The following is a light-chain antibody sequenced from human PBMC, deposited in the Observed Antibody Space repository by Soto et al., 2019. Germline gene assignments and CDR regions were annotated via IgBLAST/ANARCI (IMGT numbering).Light chain of an antibody. CDR3: QSFDSSLSGV. CDR1: SSNIGAGFD. CDR2: GSN. Sequence: QPVLTQPPSVSGAPGQRVTISCTGSSSNIGAGFDVHWYQQLPGTAPKLLIHGSNNRPSGVPDRFTGSKSGTSASLAVTGLQAEDEADYYCQSFDSSLSGVFGGGTKVTVL. J-gene: IGLJ2*01. V-gene: IGLV1-40*01.